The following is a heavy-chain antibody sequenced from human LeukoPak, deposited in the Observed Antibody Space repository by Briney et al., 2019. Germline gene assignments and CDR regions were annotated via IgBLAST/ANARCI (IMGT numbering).Heavy chain of an antibody. D-gene: IGHD6-13*01. CDR3: AREGVAGTGLDY. J-gene: IGHJ4*02. CDR2: INPSGGT. Sequence: ASVKVSCKASGYTISIYNMHWVRQAPGQGLEWMGIINPSGGTSYAQKLQGRIIMTRDTSTVYMELSSLRSEDTAVYYCAREGVAGTGLDYWGQGTLVTVSS. V-gene: IGHV1-46*01. CDR1: GYTISIYN.